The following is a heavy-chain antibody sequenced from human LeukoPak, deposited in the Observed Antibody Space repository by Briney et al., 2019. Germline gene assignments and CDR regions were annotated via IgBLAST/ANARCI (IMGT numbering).Heavy chain of an antibody. CDR2: IRYDGSNK. V-gene: IGHV3-30*02. J-gene: IGHJ4*02. D-gene: IGHD3-10*01. Sequence: GGSLRLSCAASGFTFSSYGMHWVRQAPGKGLEWVAFIRYDGSNKYYADSVKGRFTISRDNSKNTLYLQMSSLRAEDTAVYYCAKDRYYYGSGSYPGGGYFDYWGQGTLVTVSS. CDR1: GFTFSSYG. CDR3: AKDRYYYGSGSYPGGGYFDY.